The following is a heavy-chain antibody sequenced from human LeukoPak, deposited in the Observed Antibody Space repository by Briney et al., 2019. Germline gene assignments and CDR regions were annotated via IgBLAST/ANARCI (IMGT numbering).Heavy chain of an antibody. CDR1: GGSFSDYY. Sequence: PSETLSLTCAVYGGSFSDYYWSWIRQPPGKGLEWIGEINHSGSTNYNPSPKSRVTISVDTSKNQFSLKLSSVTAADTALYYCAREEMSDDFWSDYPPVGYMDVWGKGTPVTVSS. J-gene: IGHJ6*03. CDR3: AREEMSDDFWSDYPPVGYMDV. D-gene: IGHD3-3*01. CDR2: INHSGST. V-gene: IGHV4-34*01.